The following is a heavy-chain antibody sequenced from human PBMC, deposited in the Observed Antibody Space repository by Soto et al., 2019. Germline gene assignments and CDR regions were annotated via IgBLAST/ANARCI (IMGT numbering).Heavy chain of an antibody. V-gene: IGHV3-30*03. D-gene: IGHD5-18*01. CDR2: ISYDGGLQ. J-gene: IGHJ4*02. Sequence: QAQLVESGGGVVQPGRSLRLSCAASGFTFSGYGMHWVRQAPGTGLEWVAVISYDGGLQHYADSVKGRFTISRDNSKKMVLLQMISLSAEDTAVYYCVSDRGYGHASVPYSWGQGTLVSFSS. CDR3: VSDRGYGHASVPYS. CDR1: GFTFSGYG.